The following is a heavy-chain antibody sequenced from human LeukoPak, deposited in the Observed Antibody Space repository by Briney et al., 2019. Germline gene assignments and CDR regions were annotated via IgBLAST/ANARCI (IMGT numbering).Heavy chain of an antibody. CDR2: IWYDGSNK. Sequence: GGSLRLSCAASGFTFSIYAIHWVRQAPGKGLEWVAVIWYDGSNKYYADSVKGRFTISRDNSKNTLYLQMNSLRAEDTAVYYCARGANYDSSGYYSNDAFDIWGQGTMVTVSS. CDR3: ARGANYDSSGYYSNDAFDI. D-gene: IGHD3-22*01. J-gene: IGHJ3*02. V-gene: IGHV3-33*08. CDR1: GFTFSIYA.